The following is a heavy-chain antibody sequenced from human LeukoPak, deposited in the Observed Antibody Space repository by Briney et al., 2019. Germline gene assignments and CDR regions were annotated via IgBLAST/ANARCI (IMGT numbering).Heavy chain of an antibody. J-gene: IGHJ5*02. Sequence: SETLSLTCAVSGGSISSYYWSWIRPPPGKGVEWIGYIYYSGSTNYNPSLKSRVTISIDTSKHQFSLKLSSVTAADTAVYYCARAPPGYCSSTSCYNWFDPWGQGTLVTVSS. CDR1: GGSISSYY. CDR3: ARAPPGYCSSTSCYNWFDP. D-gene: IGHD2-2*01. CDR2: IYYSGST. V-gene: IGHV4-59*01.